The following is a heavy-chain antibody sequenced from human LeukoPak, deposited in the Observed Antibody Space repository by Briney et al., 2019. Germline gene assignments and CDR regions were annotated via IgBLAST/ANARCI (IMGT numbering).Heavy chain of an antibody. CDR1: GGTFSSYA. Sequence: GASVKVSCKASGGTFSSYAISWVRQAPGQGLEWMGRIIPIFGIANYAQKFQGRVTITADKSTSTAYMELSSLRSEDTAVYYCARAGDCSGGSCPPYYFDYWGQGTLVTVSS. CDR2: IIPIFGIA. J-gene: IGHJ4*02. CDR3: ARAGDCSGGSCPPYYFDY. D-gene: IGHD2-15*01. V-gene: IGHV1-69*04.